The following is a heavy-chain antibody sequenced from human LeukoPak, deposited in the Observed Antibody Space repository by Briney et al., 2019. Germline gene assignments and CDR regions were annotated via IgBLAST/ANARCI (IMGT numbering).Heavy chain of an antibody. D-gene: IGHD3-3*01. V-gene: IGHV3-21*01. CDR3: ARDRLRFLEWLSGPFDY. Sequence: GGSLRLSCAASGFTFSSYSMNWVRQAPGKGLEWVSSISSSSSYIYYADSVKGRFTISRDNSKNTLYLQMNSLRAEDTAVYYCARDRLRFLEWLSGPFDYWGQGTLVTVSS. CDR2: ISSSSSYI. J-gene: IGHJ4*02. CDR1: GFTFSSYS.